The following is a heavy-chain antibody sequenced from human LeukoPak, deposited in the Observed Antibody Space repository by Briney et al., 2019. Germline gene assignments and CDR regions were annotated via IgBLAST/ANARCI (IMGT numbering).Heavy chain of an antibody. CDR1: GFTFSSYA. CDR3: AKDFGDYGDYGYYTYYGLDV. J-gene: IGHJ6*02. Sequence: GGSLRLSCAASGFTFSSYAMSWVRQAPGKGLEWVSGISGSGGSTYYADSVKGRFTISRDNSKNTLYLQMNSLRAEDTAVYYCAKDFGDYGDYGYYTYYGLDVWGQGTTVTVSS. D-gene: IGHD4-17*01. CDR2: ISGSGGST. V-gene: IGHV3-23*01.